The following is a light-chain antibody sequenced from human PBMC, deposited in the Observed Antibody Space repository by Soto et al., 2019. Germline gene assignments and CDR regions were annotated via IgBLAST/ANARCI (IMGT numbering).Light chain of an antibody. CDR1: QSVSSN. CDR2: GAS. V-gene: IGKV3-15*01. CDR3: QQYNTWPRT. Sequence: EIVMTQSPATLSVSPGERATLSCRASQSVSSNLAWYQQKPGQAPRLLIYGASTRATGIPARFSGSGSGTDFTLTISSLQPEDFAVYYCQQYNTWPRTFGQGTKVEIK. J-gene: IGKJ1*01.